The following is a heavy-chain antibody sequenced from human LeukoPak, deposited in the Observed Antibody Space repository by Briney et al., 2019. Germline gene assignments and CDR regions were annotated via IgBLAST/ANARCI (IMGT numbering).Heavy chain of an antibody. V-gene: IGHV4-38-2*01. D-gene: IGHD3-10*01. CDR1: GYSISSGYY. CDR2: IYHSGST. J-gene: IGHJ4*02. CDR3: ARAYTMVRGVYYFDY. Sequence: QSSDTLSLTCAVSGYSISSGYYWGWIRQPPGKGLEWIGSIYHSGSTYYNPSLKSRVTISVDTSKNQFSLKLSSVTAADTAVYYCARAYTMVRGVYYFDYWGQGTLVTVSS.